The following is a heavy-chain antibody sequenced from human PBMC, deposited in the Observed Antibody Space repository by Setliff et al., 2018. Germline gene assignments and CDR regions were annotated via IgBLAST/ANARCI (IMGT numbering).Heavy chain of an antibody. J-gene: IGHJ4*01. CDR2: IHASGSP. V-gene: IGHV4-61*02. CDR1: GGSITSGSFY. CDR3: ARERYFDWFFED. D-gene: IGHD3-9*01. Sequence: SLTCTVSGGSITSGSFYWSWIRQPAGKKLEWIGRIHASGSPDYNPSFKGRVTISRDTSTNQFSLKLGSVTAADTAVYYCARERYFDWFFEDWGHGTLVTVSS.